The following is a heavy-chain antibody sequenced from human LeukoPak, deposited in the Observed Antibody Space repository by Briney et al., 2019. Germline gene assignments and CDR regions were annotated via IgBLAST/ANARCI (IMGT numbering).Heavy chain of an antibody. J-gene: IGHJ6*03. CDR2: ISSSSSYI. CDR1: GFTFSIYS. CDR3: ARDREYSSSSNSYYYYMDV. Sequence: GGSLSLSCAACGFTFSIYSMNGLRQAPGKGLEGVSSISSSSSYIYYADAVKGRFTISRDNAKNSLYLQMNSLRAEDTAVYYCARDREYSSSSNSYYYYMDVWGKGTTVTVSS. D-gene: IGHD6-6*01. V-gene: IGHV3-21*01.